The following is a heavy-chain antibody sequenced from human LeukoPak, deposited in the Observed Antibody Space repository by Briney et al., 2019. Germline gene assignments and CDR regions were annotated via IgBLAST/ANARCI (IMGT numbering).Heavy chain of an antibody. J-gene: IGHJ3*02. CDR1: GYTLTELS. Sequence: GASVKVSCKVSGYTLTELSMHWVRQAPGKGLEWMGGFDPEDGETIYAQKFQGRVTMTEDTSTDTAYMELSSLRSEDTAVYYCARPAGQLLRLLMVDTAMGPSGAFDIWGQGTMVTVSS. CDR3: ARPAGQLLRLLMVDTAMGPSGAFDI. D-gene: IGHD5-18*01. CDR2: FDPEDGET. V-gene: IGHV1-24*01.